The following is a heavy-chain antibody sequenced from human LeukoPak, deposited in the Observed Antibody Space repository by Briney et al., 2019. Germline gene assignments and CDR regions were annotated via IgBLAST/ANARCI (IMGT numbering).Heavy chain of an antibody. CDR3: ARVGRRLLADY. V-gene: IGHV4-59*01. Sequence: KASETLSLTCTVSGGSISSYYWSWIRQPPGKGLEWIGYIYYSGSTNYNPSLKSRVTISVDTSKNQFALKLSSVTAADTAVYYCARVGRRLLADYWGQGTLVTVSS. CDR2: IYYSGST. D-gene: IGHD1-26*01. CDR1: GGSISSYY. J-gene: IGHJ4*02.